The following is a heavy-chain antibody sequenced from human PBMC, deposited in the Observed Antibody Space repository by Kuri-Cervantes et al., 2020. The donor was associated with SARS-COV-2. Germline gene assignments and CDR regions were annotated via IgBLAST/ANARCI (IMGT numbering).Heavy chain of an antibody. CDR2: ISSSSSTI. CDR1: GFTFSSYS. D-gene: IGHD2-2*02. V-gene: IGHV3-48*01. Sequence: GESLKISCAASGFTFSSYSMNWVRQAPGKGLEWVSYISSSSSTIYYADSVKGRFTISRDNSKNTLYLQMNSLRAEDTAVYYCARDSCSSTSCYTVFFFDYWGQGTLVTVSS. CDR3: ARDSCSSTSCYTVFFFDY. J-gene: IGHJ4*02.